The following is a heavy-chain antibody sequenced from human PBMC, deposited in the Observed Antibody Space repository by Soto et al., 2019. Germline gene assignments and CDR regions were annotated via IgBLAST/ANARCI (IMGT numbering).Heavy chain of an antibody. D-gene: IGHD5-18*01. V-gene: IGHV1-2*02. Sequence: ASVKVSCKASGYTFTGYYMHWVRQAPGQGLEWMGWINPNSGGTNYAQKFQGRVTMTRDTSISTAYMELSRPRSDDTAVYYCARAAVGYSYPNAFDIWGQGTMVTVSS. CDR2: INPNSGGT. J-gene: IGHJ3*02. CDR3: ARAAVGYSYPNAFDI. CDR1: GYTFTGYY.